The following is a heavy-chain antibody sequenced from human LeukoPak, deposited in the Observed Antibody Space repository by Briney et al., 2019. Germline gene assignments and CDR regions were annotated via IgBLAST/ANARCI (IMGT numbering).Heavy chain of an antibody. CDR1: GFTFSSYA. CDR3: ASAWAAYYYGSGSHEY. V-gene: IGHV3-23*01. CDR2: ISGSGGST. J-gene: IGHJ4*02. Sequence: QTGGSLRLSCAASGFTFSSYAMSWVRRAPGKGLEWVSAISGSGGSTYYADSVKGRFTISRDNSKNTLYLRMNSLRAEDTAVYYCASAWAAYYYGSGSHEYWGQGTLVTVSS. D-gene: IGHD3-10*01.